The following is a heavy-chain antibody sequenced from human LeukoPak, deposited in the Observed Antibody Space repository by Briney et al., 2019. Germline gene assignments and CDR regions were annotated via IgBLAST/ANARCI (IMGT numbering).Heavy chain of an antibody. V-gene: IGHV3-21*01. J-gene: IGHJ4*02. CDR2: ISSTSSYI. Sequence: PGGSLRLSCAASGFTFSSYNMIWVRQAPGKGLVWVSSISSTSSYIFYADSVEGRFTISRDNAKNSLYLQMNSLRADATAVYYFARGSVNRWSSYYWGQGTLVTVSS. D-gene: IGHD6-13*01. CDR3: ARGSVNRWSSYY. CDR1: GFTFSSYN.